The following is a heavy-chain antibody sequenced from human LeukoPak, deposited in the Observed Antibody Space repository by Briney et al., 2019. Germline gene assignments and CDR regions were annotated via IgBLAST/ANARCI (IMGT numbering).Heavy chain of an antibody. CDR3: AREESVRGVGDY. CDR2: INPNSGGT. CDR1: GYTFTGYY. D-gene: IGHD3-10*01. J-gene: IGHJ4*02. V-gene: IGHV1-2*06. Sequence: ASVKVSCKASGYTFTGYYMHWVRQAPGQGLEWVGRINPNSGGTNYAQKFQGRVTMTRDTSISTAYMELSRLRSDDTAVYYCAREESVRGVGDYWGQGTLVTVSS.